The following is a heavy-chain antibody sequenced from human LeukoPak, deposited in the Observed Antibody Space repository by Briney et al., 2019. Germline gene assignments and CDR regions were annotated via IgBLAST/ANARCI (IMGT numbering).Heavy chain of an antibody. CDR2: ISPILGIA. J-gene: IGHJ4*02. CDR1: GGTFRSYA. V-gene: IGHV1-69*04. CDR3: ARGPYYYGSGSYPDY. D-gene: IGHD3-10*01. Sequence: GASVKVSCKASGGTFRSYAISWVRQAPGQGLEWMGRISPILGIANYAQKFQGRVTITADKSTSTAYMELSSLRSQDTAVYYCARGPYYYGSGSYPDYWGQGTLVTVSS.